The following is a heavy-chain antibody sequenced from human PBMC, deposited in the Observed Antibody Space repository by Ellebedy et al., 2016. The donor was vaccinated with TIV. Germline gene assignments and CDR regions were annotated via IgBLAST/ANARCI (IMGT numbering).Heavy chain of an antibody. CDR3: ARAYYDILTGPKDPKFDP. CDR1: GGSFSGYY. V-gene: IGHV4-34*01. Sequence: SETLSLXCAVYGGSFSGYYWSWIRQPPGKGLEWIGEINHSGSTNYNPSLKSRVTISVDTSKNQFSLKLSSVTAADMAVYYCARAYYDILTGPKDPKFDPWGQGTLVTVSS. J-gene: IGHJ5*02. D-gene: IGHD3-9*01. CDR2: INHSGST.